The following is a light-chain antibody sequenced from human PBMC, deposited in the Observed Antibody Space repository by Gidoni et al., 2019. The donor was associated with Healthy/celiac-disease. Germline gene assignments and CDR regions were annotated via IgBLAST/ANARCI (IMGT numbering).Light chain of an antibody. CDR3: QAWDSSTVV. CDR1: KLGDKY. V-gene: IGLV3-1*01. CDR2: QDS. J-gene: IGLJ2*01. Sequence: SYELTQPPSVSVSPGQTARITCSGDKLGDKYACWYQQKPGQSPVLVIYQDSKRPSGIPELFSGSNSGNTATLTISGTQAMDEADYYCQAWDSSTVVFGGGTKLTVL.